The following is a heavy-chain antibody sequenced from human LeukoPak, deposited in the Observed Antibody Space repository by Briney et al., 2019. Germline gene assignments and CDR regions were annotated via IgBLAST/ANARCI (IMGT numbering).Heavy chain of an antibody. CDR2: INHSGST. CDR1: GGSISSGGYY. CDR3: ASVPHGGNDY. V-gene: IGHV4-39*07. J-gene: IGHJ4*02. Sequence: PSETLSLTCTVSGGSISSGGYYWSWIRQPPGKGLEWIGEINHSGSTNYNPSLKSRVTISVDTSKNQFSLKLSSVTAADTAVYYCASVPHGGNDYWGQGTLVTVSS. D-gene: IGHD4-23*01.